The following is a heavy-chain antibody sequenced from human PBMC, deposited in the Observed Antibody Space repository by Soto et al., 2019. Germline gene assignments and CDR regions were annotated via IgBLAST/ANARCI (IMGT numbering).Heavy chain of an antibody. Sequence: HVQLVESGGGMVQPGTSLRLSCAASGFTFNSLSIHWVRQRPDKGLEWVAVISHDGRVTFYADFVKGRFTVSRDNSKNTIYLQVNSLRAEDTAVYYCAREPYGDSQYFDYWGQGTLVTVSS. CDR3: AREPYGDSQYFDY. D-gene: IGHD2-21*02. V-gene: IGHV3-30*04. J-gene: IGHJ4*02. CDR2: ISHDGRVT. CDR1: GFTFNSLS.